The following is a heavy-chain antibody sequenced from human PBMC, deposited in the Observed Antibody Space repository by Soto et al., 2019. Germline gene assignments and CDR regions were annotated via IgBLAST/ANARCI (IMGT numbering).Heavy chain of an antibody. Sequence: QVQLVQSGAEVRTPGASVKVSCKASGYTFTSYDINWVRQATGQGPEWMGWMNPDSGNTGYVQKFQGRVTMTRNTDISTAYRELSSLRSEDTAVYYCARSVGGSNVNFDYWGQGTLVTVSS. CDR1: GYTFTSYD. D-gene: IGHD3-10*01. J-gene: IGHJ4*02. CDR3: ARSVGGSNVNFDY. CDR2: MNPDSGNT. V-gene: IGHV1-8*01.